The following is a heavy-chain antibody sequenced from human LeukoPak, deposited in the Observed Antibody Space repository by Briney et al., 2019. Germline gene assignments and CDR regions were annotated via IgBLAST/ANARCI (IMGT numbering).Heavy chain of an antibody. Sequence: GGSLRLSCAASGFTFSTYAMRWVRQAPGKGLEWVSSISGSGGATYYADSVKGRFTISRDNSKNTLYLQMNSLRAEDTAVYYCADSNYWYPNDYWGQGTLVTVSS. CDR3: ADSNYWYPNDY. D-gene: IGHD4-11*01. V-gene: IGHV3-23*01. CDR1: GFTFSTYA. CDR2: ISGSGGAT. J-gene: IGHJ4*02.